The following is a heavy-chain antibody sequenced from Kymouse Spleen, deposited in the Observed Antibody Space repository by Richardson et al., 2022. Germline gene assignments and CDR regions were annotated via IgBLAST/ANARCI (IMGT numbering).Heavy chain of an antibody. J-gene: IGHJ4*02. CDR3: ARERESYSSSSGFDY. Sequence: QVQLVQSGAEVKKPGASVKVSCKASGYTFTGYYMHWVRQAPGQGLEWMGWINPNSGGTNYAQKFQGWVTMTRDTSISTAYMELSRLRSDDTAVYYCARERESYSSSSGFDYWGQGTLVTVSS. CDR1: GYTFTGYY. V-gene: IGHV1-2*04. D-gene: IGHD6-6*01. CDR2: INPNSGGT.